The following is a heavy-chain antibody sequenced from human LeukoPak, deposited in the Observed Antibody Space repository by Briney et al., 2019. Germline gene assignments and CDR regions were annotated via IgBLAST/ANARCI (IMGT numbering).Heavy chain of an antibody. CDR3: ATYRQVLLPFES. CDR2: ISYDGSNK. Sequence: PGGSLRLSCAASGFTFSTYAMLWVRQAPGKGLEWVALISYDGSNKYYADPVKGRFTISRDNSKNTLYLQVNSLRAEDTAIYYCATYRQVLLPFESWGQGTLVTVSS. D-gene: IGHD2-8*02. J-gene: IGHJ4*02. CDR1: GFTFSTYA. V-gene: IGHV3-30*04.